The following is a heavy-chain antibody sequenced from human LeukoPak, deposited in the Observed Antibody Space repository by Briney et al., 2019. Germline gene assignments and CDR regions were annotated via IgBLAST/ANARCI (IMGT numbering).Heavy chain of an antibody. J-gene: IGHJ6*03. CDR2: IKQDGSEK. Sequence: GGSLRLSCAASGFTFDDYGMSWVRQAPGKGLEWVANIKQDGSEKYYVDSVKGRFTISRDNAKNSLYLQMNSLRAEDTAVYYCARDREYDYVWGSSLSDYMDVWGKGTTVTVSS. CDR1: GFTFDDYG. CDR3: ARDREYDYVWGSSLSDYMDV. V-gene: IGHV3-7*01. D-gene: IGHD3-16*01.